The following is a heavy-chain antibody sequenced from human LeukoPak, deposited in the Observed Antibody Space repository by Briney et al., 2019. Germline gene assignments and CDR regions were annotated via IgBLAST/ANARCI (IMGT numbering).Heavy chain of an antibody. Sequence: ASVKVSCKASGYTFTSYGISWVRQAPGQGLEWMGWISAYNGNTNYAQKLQGRVTMTTDTSTSTAYMELRSLRSDDTAVYYCARSDIVLMVYAPHFDYWSQGTLVTVSS. CDR3: ARSDIVLMVYAPHFDY. V-gene: IGHV1-18*01. CDR2: ISAYNGNT. CDR1: GYTFTSYG. J-gene: IGHJ4*02. D-gene: IGHD2-8*01.